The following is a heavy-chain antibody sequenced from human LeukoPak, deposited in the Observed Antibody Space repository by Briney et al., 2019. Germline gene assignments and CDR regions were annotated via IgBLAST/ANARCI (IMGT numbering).Heavy chain of an antibody. CDR3: ARTTRGRSWYLPNYYYYYYMDV. J-gene: IGHJ6*03. V-gene: IGHV4-34*01. CDR2: INHSGST. CDR1: GGSFSGYY. Sequence: SETLSLTCAVYGGSFSGYYWSWIRQPPGKGLEWIGEINHSGSTNYNPSLKSRVTISVDTSKNQFSLKLSSVTAADTAVYYCARTTRGRSWYLPNYYYYYYMDVWGKGTTVTISS. D-gene: IGHD6-13*01.